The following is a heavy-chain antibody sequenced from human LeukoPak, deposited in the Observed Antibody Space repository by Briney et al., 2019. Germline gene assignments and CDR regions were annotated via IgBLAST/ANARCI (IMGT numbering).Heavy chain of an antibody. D-gene: IGHD1-14*01. CDR3: ARGRTTHY. V-gene: IGHV3-11*06. Sequence: GESLRLSCAASGFTFSDYYMSWIRQAPGKGLEWVSYISTGSSCTNYADSVKGRFTISRDNAKNLLYLQMNSLRAEDTAVYYCARGRTTHYWGQGTLVTVSS. J-gene: IGHJ4*02. CDR2: ISTGSSCT. CDR1: GFTFSDYY.